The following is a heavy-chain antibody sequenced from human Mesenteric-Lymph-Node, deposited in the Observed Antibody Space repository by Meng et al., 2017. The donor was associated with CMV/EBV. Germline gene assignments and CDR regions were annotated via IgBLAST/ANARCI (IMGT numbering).Heavy chain of an antibody. CDR1: FGNYA. CDR2: IYAGGIST. Sequence: FGNYAMNWVSQAPGKGLEWVSVIYAGGISTHYADSVRGRFTISRDNSKNTLYLQMNSLRAEDTAVYYCAKNPPRIAARPKDWGRDDYWGQGTLVTVSS. V-gene: IGHV3-23*03. J-gene: IGHJ4*02. CDR3: AKNPPRIAARPKDWGRDDY. D-gene: IGHD6-6*01.